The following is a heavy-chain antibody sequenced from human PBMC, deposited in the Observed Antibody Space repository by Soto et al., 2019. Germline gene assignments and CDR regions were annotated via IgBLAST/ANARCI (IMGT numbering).Heavy chain of an antibody. CDR1: GGSISSGGYY. CDR3: ARDDYGDYLGAAFDI. Sequence: QVQLQESGPGLVKPSQTLSLTCTVSGGSISSGGYYWSWIRQHPGKGLEWIGYIYYSGSTYYNPSLKSLVTISVDTSKNPFSLKLSSVTAADTAVYYCARDDYGDYLGAAFDIWGQGTMVTVSS. CDR2: IYYSGST. D-gene: IGHD4-17*01. J-gene: IGHJ3*02. V-gene: IGHV4-31*01.